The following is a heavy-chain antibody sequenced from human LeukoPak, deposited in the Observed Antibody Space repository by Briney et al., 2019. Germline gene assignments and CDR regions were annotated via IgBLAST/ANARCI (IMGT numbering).Heavy chain of an antibody. J-gene: IGHJ5*02. V-gene: IGHV4-61*08. CDR3: ARDRELGS. CDR1: GGSISSGGYY. Sequence: SETLSLTCTVSGGSISSGGYYWNWIRQPPGKGLEWIGYIYNSGSTDYNPSLKRRVTISADTSKNQFSLKLTSVTAADTAVYYCARDRELGSWGQGILVTVSS. D-gene: IGHD3-16*01. CDR2: IYNSGST.